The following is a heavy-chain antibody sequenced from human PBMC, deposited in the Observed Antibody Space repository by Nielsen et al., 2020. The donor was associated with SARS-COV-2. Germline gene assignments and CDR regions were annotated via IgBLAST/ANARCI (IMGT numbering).Heavy chain of an antibody. CDR1: GFTFSSYA. J-gene: IGHJ4*02. CDR3: ATPPGTSLDY. Sequence: GGSLRLSCAASGFTFSSYAMHWVRQAPGKGLEWVAVISYDGSNKYYADSMKGRFTISRDDSKNTLYLQMNSLRAEDTAVYYCATPPGTSLDYWGQGTLVTVSS. V-gene: IGHV3-30-3*01. CDR2: ISYDGSNK.